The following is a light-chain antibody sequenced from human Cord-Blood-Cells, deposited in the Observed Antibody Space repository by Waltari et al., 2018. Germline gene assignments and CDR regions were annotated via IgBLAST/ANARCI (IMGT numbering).Light chain of an antibody. Sequence: QSALTPPASVSGSPGQSITIPCTGTSSDVGGYDYVPWYQQHPGKAPKLMIYDVSNRPSGVSKRFSGSKSGNTASLTISGLQAEDEADYYCSSYTSSSTLVFGGGTKLTVL. CDR3: SSYTSSSTLV. CDR1: SSDVGGYDY. V-gene: IGLV2-14*01. J-gene: IGLJ2*01. CDR2: DVS.